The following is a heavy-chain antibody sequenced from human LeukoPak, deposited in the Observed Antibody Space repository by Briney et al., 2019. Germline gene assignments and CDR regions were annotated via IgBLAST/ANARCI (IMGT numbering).Heavy chain of an antibody. Sequence: PSETLSLTCTVSGGSISSYYWSWIRQPPGKGLEWIGYIYYSGSTNYNPSLKSRVTISVDTSKNQFSLKLNSVTAADTAVYYCARLIVGVDYWGQGTLVTVSS. J-gene: IGHJ4*02. CDR2: IYYSGST. D-gene: IGHD1-26*01. CDR3: ARLIVGVDY. V-gene: IGHV4-59*12. CDR1: GGSISSYY.